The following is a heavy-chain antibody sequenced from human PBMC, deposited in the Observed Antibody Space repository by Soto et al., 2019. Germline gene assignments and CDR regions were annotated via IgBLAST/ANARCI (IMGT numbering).Heavy chain of an antibody. V-gene: IGHV3-30-3*01. CDR2: ISYDGNTE. CDR3: AKDSSGYPITNWFDP. D-gene: IGHD3-22*01. J-gene: IGHJ5*02. CDR1: GFTFSPYV. Sequence: HPGGSLRLSCAASGFTFSPYVVHWVRQAPGKGLEWVAVISYDGNTEYYADSVKGRFTIARDNSKSTLYLQMNSLRVEDTALYYCAKDSSGYPITNWFDPWGRGTLVTVSS.